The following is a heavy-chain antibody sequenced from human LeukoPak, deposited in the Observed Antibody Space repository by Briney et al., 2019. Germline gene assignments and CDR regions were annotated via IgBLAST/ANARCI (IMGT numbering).Heavy chain of an antibody. CDR3: ARHPTALVSYGFDP. CDR1: GGSISSYY. J-gene: IGHJ5*02. D-gene: IGHD5-18*01. CDR2: IYYSGST. Sequence: PSETLSLTCTVSGGSISSYYWSWIRQPPGKGLEWIGYIYYSGSTNYNPSLKGRVTISVDTSKNQFSLKLSSVTAADTAVYYCARHPTALVSYGFDPWGQGTLVTVSS. V-gene: IGHV4-59*08.